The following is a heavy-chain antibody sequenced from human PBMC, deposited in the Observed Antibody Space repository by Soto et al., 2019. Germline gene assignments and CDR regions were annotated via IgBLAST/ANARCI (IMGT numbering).Heavy chain of an antibody. CDR3: ARGGVAAGNLRESNWFDP. Sequence: ASVKVSCKASGYTFTSYDINWVRQATGQGLEWVGWMNPNSGNTGYAQKLQGRVTMTRNTSISTANMEMSSLKSEDTAVYYCARGGVAAGNLRESNWFDPWGQGTLVTVSS. CDR1: GYTFTSYD. V-gene: IGHV1-8*01. D-gene: IGHD6-13*01. J-gene: IGHJ5*02. CDR2: MNPNSGNT.